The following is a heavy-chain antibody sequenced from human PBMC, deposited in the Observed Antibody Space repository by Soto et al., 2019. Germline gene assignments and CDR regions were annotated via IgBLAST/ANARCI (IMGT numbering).Heavy chain of an antibody. CDR1: GGSISSGGYY. J-gene: IGHJ6*02. CDR2: IYNSGST. Sequence: SETLSLTCTVSGGSISSGGYYWSWIRQYPGKGLEWIGYIYNSGSTYYNPSLKSRVTISVDTSKNQFSLKLNSVTAADTAVYYCARDLWGYCGTDCYPLDVWGQGTTVTVSS. V-gene: IGHV4-61*08. CDR3: ARDLWGYCGTDCYPLDV. D-gene: IGHD2-21*02.